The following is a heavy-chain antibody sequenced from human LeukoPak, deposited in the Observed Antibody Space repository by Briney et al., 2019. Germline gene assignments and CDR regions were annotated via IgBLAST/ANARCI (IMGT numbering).Heavy chain of an antibody. CDR3: VRGGEIGFDS. J-gene: IGHJ5*01. CDR1: GFTFSRYD. Sequence: GGSLRLSCAASGFTFSRYDMHWVRQAPGKGLEWISSICTGGNTYYIGSVKGRFTISRENAKSSLYLQMNSLRAGDTAVYYCVRGGEIGFDSWGQGTLVTVSS. D-gene: IGHD3-16*01. V-gene: IGHV3-13*04. CDR2: ICTGGNT.